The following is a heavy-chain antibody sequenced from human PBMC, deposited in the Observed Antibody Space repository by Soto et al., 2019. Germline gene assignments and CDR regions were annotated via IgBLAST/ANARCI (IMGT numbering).Heavy chain of an antibody. D-gene: IGHD3-10*01. J-gene: IGHJ6*02. V-gene: IGHV1-18*01. CDR3: AREGSAPYYYYGMDV. Sequence: QVQLVQSGGEVKKPGASVKVSCKTSGYSFTTYGISWVRQAPGQGLEWMGWISAYNGNTNYAQKLQDRVTMNTDTSTSTAYMELRSLRSDDTAVYYCAREGSAPYYYYGMDVWGQGSTVTVSS. CDR2: ISAYNGNT. CDR1: GYSFTTYG.